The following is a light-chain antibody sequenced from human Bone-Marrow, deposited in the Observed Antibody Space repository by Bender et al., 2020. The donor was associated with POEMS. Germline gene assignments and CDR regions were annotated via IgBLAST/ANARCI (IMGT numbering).Light chain of an antibody. CDR1: GNDLNVFIY. V-gene: IGLV2-11*01. CDR2: DVT. J-gene: IGLJ2*01. Sequence: QSALSQPRSVSGSPGQSVTISCTGFGNDLNVFIYVSWYQHHPGRAPKVVIFDVTKRPSGVPDRFSGSKSGNTASLSISGLQAEDEADYFCCSYAHSSSFNVVFGGGTKLTVL. CDR3: CSYAHSSSFNVV.